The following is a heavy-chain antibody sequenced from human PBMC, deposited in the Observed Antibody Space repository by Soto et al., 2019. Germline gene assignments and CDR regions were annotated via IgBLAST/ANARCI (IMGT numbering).Heavy chain of an antibody. J-gene: IGHJ4*02. D-gene: IGHD6-13*01. Sequence: GGSLRLSCAASGFTFSSYGMHWVRQAPGKGLEWVAVISYDGSNKYYADSVKGRFTISRDNSKNTLYLQMNSLRAEDTAVYYCARDHSSSWYYFDYWGQGTLVTVSS. CDR1: GFTFSSYG. CDR2: ISYDGSNK. CDR3: ARDHSSSWYYFDY. V-gene: IGHV3-30*03.